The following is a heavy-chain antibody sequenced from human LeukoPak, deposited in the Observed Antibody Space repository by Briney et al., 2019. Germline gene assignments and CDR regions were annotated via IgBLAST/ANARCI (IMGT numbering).Heavy chain of an antibody. J-gene: IGHJ4*02. Sequence: GGSLRLSCAASGFTFSSYAMHWVRQAPGKGLEWVAVISYDGSNKYYADSVKGRFTISRDNSKNTLYLQMNSLRAEDTAVYYCARWGYCSSTSCYTRGLSGTYYFDYWDQGTLVTVSS. CDR1: GFTFSSYA. D-gene: IGHD2-2*02. CDR3: ARWGYCSSTSCYTRGLSGTYYFDY. CDR2: ISYDGSNK. V-gene: IGHV3-30*01.